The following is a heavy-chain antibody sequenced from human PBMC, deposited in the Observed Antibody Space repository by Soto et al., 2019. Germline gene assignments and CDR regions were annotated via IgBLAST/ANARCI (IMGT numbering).Heavy chain of an antibody. Sequence: QVQLVESGGGVVQPGRSLRLSCAASGFTFSSYAMHWVRQAPGKGLEWVAVISYDGSNKYYADSVKGRFTISRDNSKNTLYLQMNSLRDEDTAVYYCARDRLDVVVPAARLAYWGQGTLVTVSS. D-gene: IGHD2-2*01. V-gene: IGHV3-30-3*01. J-gene: IGHJ4*02. CDR1: GFTFSSYA. CDR3: ARDRLDVVVPAARLAY. CDR2: ISYDGSNK.